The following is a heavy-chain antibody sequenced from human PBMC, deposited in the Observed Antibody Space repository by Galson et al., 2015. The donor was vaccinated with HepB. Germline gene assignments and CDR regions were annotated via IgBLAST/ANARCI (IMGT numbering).Heavy chain of an antibody. V-gene: IGHV1-69*06. D-gene: IGHD6-19*01. CDR2: IIPIFGTA. CDR1: GGAFNSYA. CDR3: ATSSSGWYGEPDA. J-gene: IGHJ5*02. Sequence: SVKVSCKAFGGAFNSYAFSWVRQAPGQGLEWIGGIIPIFGTANFVQKFQDTVTITADKSTTKVYMELTSLRYEDTAFYYCATSSSGWYGEPDAWGQGTLVIVSS.